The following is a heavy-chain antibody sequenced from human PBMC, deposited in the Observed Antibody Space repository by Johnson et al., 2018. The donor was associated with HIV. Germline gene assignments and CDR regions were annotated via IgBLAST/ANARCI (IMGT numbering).Heavy chain of an antibody. V-gene: IGHV3-30*18. J-gene: IGHJ3*02. CDR2: ISYDGSNK. CDR3: AKDGGVGYYNDACDI. Sequence: QVQLVESGGGVVQPGRSLRLSCAASGFTFSSYGMHWVRQAPGKGLEWVAVISYDGSNKYYADSVKGRFTISRDNSKNTLYLQMNSLRAEDTAVYYCAKDGGVGYYNDACDIWGQGTMVTVSS. D-gene: IGHD3-22*01. CDR1: GFTFSSYG.